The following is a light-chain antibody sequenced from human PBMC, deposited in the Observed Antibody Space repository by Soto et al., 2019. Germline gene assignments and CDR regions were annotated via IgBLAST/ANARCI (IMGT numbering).Light chain of an antibody. J-gene: IGLJ1*01. CDR1: SSDVGGYNF. Sequence: QSVLTQPPSASGSRGQSVTISCTGTSSDVGGYNFVSWYQQHPGKAPKVILYEVTKRPSGVPDRFSGSKSGNTASLTVSGLQLEDEAHYYCSSCAGSKNRYVFGTGTKLTVL. V-gene: IGLV2-8*01. CDR2: EVT. CDR3: SSCAGSKNRYV.